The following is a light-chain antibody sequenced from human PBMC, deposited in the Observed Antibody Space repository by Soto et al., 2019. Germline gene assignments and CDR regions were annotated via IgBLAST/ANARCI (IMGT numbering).Light chain of an antibody. V-gene: IGKV3-11*01. CDR3: QQRSNWPPLT. Sequence: EIVLTQSPATLSLSPGERATLSCRASQSVSSYLAWYQQKPGQAPRLLIYDASNRATGIPARFSGSGSGTDFTLTIISLEPEYFAVYYCQQRSNWPPLTFGQGTKVDIK. CDR2: DAS. CDR1: QSVSSY. J-gene: IGKJ1*01.